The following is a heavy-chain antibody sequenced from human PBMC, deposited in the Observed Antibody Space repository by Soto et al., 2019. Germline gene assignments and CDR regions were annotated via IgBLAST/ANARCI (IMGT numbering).Heavy chain of an antibody. V-gene: IGHV1-58*01. CDR1: GFTFTSSS. CDR2: IVVGSGNT. CDR3: AASSPRYYYDSSAV. D-gene: IGHD3-22*01. Sequence: SVKVSCKASGFTFTSSSVQWVRQARGQRLEWIGWIVVGSGNTNYAQKFQERVTITRDMSTSTAYMELSSLRSEDTAVYYCAASSPRYYYDSSAVWGQGTTVTVSS. J-gene: IGHJ6*02.